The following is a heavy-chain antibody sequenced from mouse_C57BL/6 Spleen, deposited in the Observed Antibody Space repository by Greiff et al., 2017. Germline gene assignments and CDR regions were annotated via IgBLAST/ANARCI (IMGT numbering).Heavy chain of an antibody. Sequence: EVQLQQSGAELVRPGASVKLSCTASGFNIKDDYMHWVKQRPEQGLEWIGWIDPENGDTEYASKFQGKATITADTSSNTAYLQLSSLTSEATAVYYCTTPRYYGSSWDAMDYWGQGTSVTVSS. CDR1: GFNIKDDY. CDR2: IDPENGDT. V-gene: IGHV14-4*01. CDR3: TTPRYYGSSWDAMDY. D-gene: IGHD1-1*01. J-gene: IGHJ4*01.